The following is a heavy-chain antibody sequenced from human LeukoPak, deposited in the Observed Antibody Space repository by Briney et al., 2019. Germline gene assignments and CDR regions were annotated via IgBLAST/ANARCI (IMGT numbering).Heavy chain of an antibody. CDR3: AKDMTYSSGWPFDY. CDR2: ISWNSGSI. J-gene: IGHJ4*02. Sequence: GRSLRLSRAASGFTFDDYAMHWVRQAPGKGLEWVSGISWNSGSIGYADSGKGRFTISRDNAKNSLYLQMNSLRAEDTALYYCAKDMTYSSGWPFDYWGQGTLVTVSS. D-gene: IGHD6-19*01. CDR1: GFTFDDYA. V-gene: IGHV3-9*01.